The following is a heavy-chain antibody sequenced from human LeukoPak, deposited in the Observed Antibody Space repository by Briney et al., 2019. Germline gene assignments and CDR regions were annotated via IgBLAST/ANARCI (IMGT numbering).Heavy chain of an antibody. CDR1: GYTFTGYY. CDR3: ARWRHGDYNYYYYYMDV. V-gene: IGHV1-2*02. CDR2: INPNSGGT. D-gene: IGHD4-17*01. J-gene: IGHJ6*03. Sequence: ASVKVSCKASGYTFTGYYMHWVRQAPGQGLEWMGWINPNSGGTNYAQKFQGRVTMTRNTSISTAYMELSSLRSEDTAVYYCARWRHGDYNYYYYYMDVWGKGTTVTISS.